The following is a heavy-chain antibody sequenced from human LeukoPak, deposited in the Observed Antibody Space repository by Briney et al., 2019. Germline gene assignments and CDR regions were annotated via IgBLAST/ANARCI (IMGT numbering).Heavy chain of an antibody. J-gene: IGHJ6*03. V-gene: IGHV3-66*01. Sequence: GGSLRLSCAASGFTFSSYEMNWVRQAPGKGLEWVSVIYSGGSTYYADSIKDRFSISRDNFKNTLYLQMNSLRAEDTAVYYCARGRDGSGWYYYYYYYMDVWGKGTTVTVSS. CDR1: GFTFSSYE. CDR3: ARGRDGSGWYYYYYYYMDV. CDR2: IYSGGST. D-gene: IGHD6-19*01.